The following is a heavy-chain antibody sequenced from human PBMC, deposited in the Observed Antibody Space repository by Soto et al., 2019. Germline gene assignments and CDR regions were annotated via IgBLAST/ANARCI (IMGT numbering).Heavy chain of an antibody. CDR1: GGSISSGGYY. D-gene: IGHD2-15*01. Sequence: QVQLQESGPGLVKPSQTLSLTCTVSGGSISSGGYYWSWIRQHPGKGLEWIGYIYYSGSTYYNPSLKSRVTISVDTSKNQFSLKLSSVTAADTAVYYCALRYCSGVSCYRGYNWFDPWGQGTLVTVSS. CDR3: ALRYCSGVSCYRGYNWFDP. CDR2: IYYSGST. V-gene: IGHV4-31*03. J-gene: IGHJ5*02.